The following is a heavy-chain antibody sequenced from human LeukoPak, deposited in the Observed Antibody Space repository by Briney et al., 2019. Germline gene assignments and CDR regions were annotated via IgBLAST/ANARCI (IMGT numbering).Heavy chain of an antibody. CDR3: ARGWGSLDWFDP. Sequence: SETLSLTCAVSGASISSGTWWSWVRQPPGKGLEWIGYIYYSGSTNYNPSLKSRVTISVDTSKKQFSLKLSSVTAADTAVYYCARGWGSLDWFDPWGQGTLVTVSS. V-gene: IGHV4-4*02. CDR2: IYYSGST. CDR1: GASISSGTW. J-gene: IGHJ5*02. D-gene: IGHD1-1*01.